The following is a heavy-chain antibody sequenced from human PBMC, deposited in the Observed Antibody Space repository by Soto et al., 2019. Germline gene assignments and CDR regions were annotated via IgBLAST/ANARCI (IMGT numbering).Heavy chain of an antibody. Sequence: QVQLQESGPGLVKPSETLSLTCTVSGGSISSYYWSWIRQPPGKGLEWIGYIYYSGSTNYNPSLKSRVTISVDPSKNQFSLKLSYVIAADTAVYYCVIEGTTVDSYYCYGMDVWGHGTTVTVSS. CDR3: VIEGTTVDSYYCYGMDV. J-gene: IGHJ6*02. CDR1: GGSISSYY. CDR2: IYYSGST. V-gene: IGHV4-59*01. D-gene: IGHD1-1*01.